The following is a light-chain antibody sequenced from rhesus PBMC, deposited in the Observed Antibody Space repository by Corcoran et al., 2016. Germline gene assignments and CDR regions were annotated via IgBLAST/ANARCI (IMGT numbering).Light chain of an antibody. CDR2: EAS. Sequence: DIQMTQSPSSLSASVGDRVTITCRASQGITNDLAWYQQKPGETPKLLIYEASSLQSGIPSRFRGSGSGTDFTLTISSLQSEDFATYYCQHYYSTPYTFGPGTKVEIK. J-gene: IGKJ2*01. V-gene: IGKV1-25*01. CDR3: QHYYSTPYT. CDR1: QGITND.